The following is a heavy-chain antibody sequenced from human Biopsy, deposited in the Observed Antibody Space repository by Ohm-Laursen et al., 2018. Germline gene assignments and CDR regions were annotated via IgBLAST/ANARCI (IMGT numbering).Heavy chain of an antibody. CDR2: VVWDDYK. Sequence: TQTLTLTCSFSGFSLSARGMCVSWIRHAPGKALEWLARVVWDDYKDYSASLQTKLSISKDTSNDQMVLTVNNVDPADTATYYCARTPILIVSAGLVYRHRRHLQGMDVWGQGIAVTVS. V-gene: IGHV2-70*11. D-gene: IGHD6-13*01. J-gene: IGHJ6*02. CDR3: ARTPILIVSAGLVYRHRRHLQGMDV. CDR1: GFSLSARGMC.